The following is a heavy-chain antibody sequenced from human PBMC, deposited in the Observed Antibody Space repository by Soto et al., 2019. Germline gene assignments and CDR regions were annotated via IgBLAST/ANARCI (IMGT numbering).Heavy chain of an antibody. CDR1: VFSLTSTVVA. CDR3: PLIGSVRFQF. CDR2: IDWVDDT. D-gene: IGHD3-3*01. V-gene: IGHV2-5*02. Sequence: QVTLSESGPTLVQPTQTITLTCTFSVFSLTSTVVAVDWIRWPPGKAREGLASIDWVDDTHDNTSMKNRAIITVHTSKKQVVLTFPNINPTDPATYYCPLIGSVRFQFWRQGTTDTVPS. J-gene: IGHJ6*02.